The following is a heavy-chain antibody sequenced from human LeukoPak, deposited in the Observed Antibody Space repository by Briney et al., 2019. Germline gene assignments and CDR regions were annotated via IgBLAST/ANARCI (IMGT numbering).Heavy chain of an antibody. CDR1: GINFITYA. CDR2: ISDDGVNK. V-gene: IGHV3-30-3*01. Sequence: PGGSLRLSCAASGINFITYALHWVRQAPGKGLEWVAVISDDGVNKYFAESVKGRFTISRDNSRNTLYLQMNSLRVEDTAVYFCASTVLGRADWLDPWGQGTLVTVSS. CDR3: ASTVLGRADWLDP. J-gene: IGHJ5*02. D-gene: IGHD7-27*01.